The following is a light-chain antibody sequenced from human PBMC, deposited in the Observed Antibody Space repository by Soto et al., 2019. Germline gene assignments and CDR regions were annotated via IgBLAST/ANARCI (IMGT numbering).Light chain of an antibody. V-gene: IGKV4-1*01. CDR2: WAS. CDR1: RXXXXXNKXX. J-gene: IGKJ2*01. CDR3: QQYYTTPRT. Sequence: DIVMTQSPDSXAXSLGXXXXXXXXSXRXXXXXNKXXFAWYQQKPGQPPKLLIYWASTRESGVPVRFSGSGSGTDFTLTIRGLQAPDVAVYYCQQYYTTPRTFGRGTKLEI.